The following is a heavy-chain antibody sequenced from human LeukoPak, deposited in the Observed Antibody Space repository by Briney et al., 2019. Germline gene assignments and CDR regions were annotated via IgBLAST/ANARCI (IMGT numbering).Heavy chain of an antibody. Sequence: ASVKVSCKASGYMFTNYGISWVRQAPGQGLEWMGWINTYKGNTNYAQKLQGRVIMTTDTSTSTAYMELRSLRSDDTAVYYCVRQSRIVARSGDDAFDVWGQGTMVTVSS. CDR1: GYMFTNYG. D-gene: IGHD6-6*01. J-gene: IGHJ3*01. V-gene: IGHV1-18*01. CDR2: INTYKGNT. CDR3: VRQSRIVARSGDDAFDV.